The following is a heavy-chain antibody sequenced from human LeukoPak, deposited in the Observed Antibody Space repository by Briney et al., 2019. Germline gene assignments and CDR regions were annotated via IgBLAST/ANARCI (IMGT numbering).Heavy chain of an antibody. D-gene: IGHD2-21*02. CDR3: AKESDTFDI. J-gene: IGHJ3*02. V-gene: IGHV3-30*18. CDR1: GFTFSSYA. Sequence: GGSLRLSCAASGFTFSSYAMSWVRQAPGKGLEWLAVLSYDGGFRHYADSVKGRFTISRDNSKSTLYLQMNSLRAEDTAVYYCAKESDTFDIWGQGTMVTVSS. CDR2: LSYDGGFR.